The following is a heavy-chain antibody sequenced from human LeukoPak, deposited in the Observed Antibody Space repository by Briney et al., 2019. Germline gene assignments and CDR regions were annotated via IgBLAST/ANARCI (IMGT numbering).Heavy chain of an antibody. J-gene: IGHJ4*02. D-gene: IGHD2-2*01. V-gene: IGHV1-46*01. Sequence: ASLKVSCKASGYTFTNYYMQWVRQAPGHGLEWIGISDPSGGDTRYAQTFQGRVTVSMDTSTRTFYMRVSSLRSEETAVYYCAQVREYCATTSCYAPFDSWGQGPLVTVSS. CDR2: SDPSGGDT. CDR1: GYTFTNYY. CDR3: AQVREYCATTSCYAPFDS.